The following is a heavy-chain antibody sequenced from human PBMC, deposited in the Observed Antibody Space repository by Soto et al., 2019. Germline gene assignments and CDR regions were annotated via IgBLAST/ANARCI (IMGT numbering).Heavy chain of an antibody. D-gene: IGHD3-22*01. CDR2: ISWNSGSI. CDR3: AKDAYYYDSSGYSPSTGMDV. Sequence: ESGGGLVQPGRSLRLSCAASGFTFDDYAMHWVRQAPGKGLEWVSGISWNSGSIGYADSVKGRFTISRDNAKNSLYLQMNSLRAEDTALYYCAKDAYYYDSSGYSPSTGMDVWGQGTTVTVSS. J-gene: IGHJ6*02. CDR1: GFTFDDYA. V-gene: IGHV3-9*01.